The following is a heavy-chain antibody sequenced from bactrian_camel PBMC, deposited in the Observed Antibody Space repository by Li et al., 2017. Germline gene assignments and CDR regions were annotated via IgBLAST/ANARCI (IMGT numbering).Heavy chain of an antibody. Sequence: LVESGGGLVQPGGSLRLSCAASGYTYNRNCMAWFRQAPGKEREGVARIATGSGNTYYADSVKGRFTISQDNAKNTVYLQMNSLKPEDTAMYYCAADLRWCRSGYFDPQARLGYWGQGTQVTV. V-gene: IGHV3S25*01. D-gene: IGHD2*01. J-gene: IGHJ6*01. CDR2: IATGSGNT. CDR1: GYTYNRNC. CDR3: AADLRWCRSGYFDPQARLGY.